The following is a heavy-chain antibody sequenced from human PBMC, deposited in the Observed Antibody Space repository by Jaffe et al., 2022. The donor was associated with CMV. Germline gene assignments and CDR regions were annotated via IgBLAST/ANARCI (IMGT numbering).Heavy chain of an antibody. CDR1: GDTFGTYT. V-gene: IGHV1-69*09. J-gene: IGHJ3*01. D-gene: IGHD6-19*01. Sequence: QVQLVQFGAEVKKPGSSVKLSCRASGDTFGTYTLTWVRQAPGQGLEWMARVIPVLGITNYTQKFQGRVTFTADRSTSTAYMELNSLTSEDTAVYYCARDAPSGSDIFHFWGQGTVLIVSS. CDR3: ARDAPSGSDIFHF. CDR2: VIPVLGIT.